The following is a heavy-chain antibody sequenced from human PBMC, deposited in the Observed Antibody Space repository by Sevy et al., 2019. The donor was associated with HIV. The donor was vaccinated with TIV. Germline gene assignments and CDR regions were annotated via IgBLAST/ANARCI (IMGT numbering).Heavy chain of an antibody. D-gene: IGHD3-22*01. V-gene: IGHV3-64*01. CDR1: GFTFSTYA. Sequence: GGSLRLSCAASGFTFSTYAMYWVRQAPGKGLEYVSAISGGGGNTYYGTSLKGRFTGSRDNAKNTLYLQMGSLRAEDMAVYFCARKYHDTSGYPRYSMDVWGQGTTVTVSS. J-gene: IGHJ6*02. CDR2: ISGGGGNT. CDR3: ARKYHDTSGYPRYSMDV.